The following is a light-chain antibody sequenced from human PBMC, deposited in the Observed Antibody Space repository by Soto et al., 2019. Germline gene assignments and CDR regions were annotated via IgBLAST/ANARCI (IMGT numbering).Light chain of an antibody. Sequence: DIQMTQSPSTLSASVGDRVTITCRASQSISSWLAWYQQKPGKAPKLLIYDVSSLASGVPSRFSGSGSETEFTLTISSLQPEDFGIYYCQQYENYWTVGQGTKVDIK. CDR1: QSISSW. CDR3: QQYENYWT. V-gene: IGKV1-5*01. J-gene: IGKJ1*01. CDR2: DVS.